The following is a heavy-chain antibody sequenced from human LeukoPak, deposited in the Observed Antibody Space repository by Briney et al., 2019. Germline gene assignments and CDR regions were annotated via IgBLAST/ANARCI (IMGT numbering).Heavy chain of an antibody. Sequence: GGSLRLSCAASGFTFSSYAMHWVRQAPGKGLEWVAVISYDGSNKYYADSVKGRFTISRDNSKNTLYLQMNSLRAEDTAVYYCARDMDSSSHYFDYWGQGALVTVSS. J-gene: IGHJ4*02. D-gene: IGHD6-6*01. CDR3: ARDMDSSSHYFDY. CDR1: GFTFSSYA. V-gene: IGHV3-30-3*01. CDR2: ISYDGSNK.